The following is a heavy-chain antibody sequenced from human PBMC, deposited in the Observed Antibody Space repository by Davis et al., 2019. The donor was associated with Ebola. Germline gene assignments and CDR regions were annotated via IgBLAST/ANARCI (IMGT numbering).Heavy chain of an antibody. CDR2: ISYDGSNK. CDR1: GFTFSSYG. V-gene: IGHV3-30*18. D-gene: IGHD1-7*01. J-gene: IGHJ6*02. Sequence: GESLKISCAASGFTFSSYGMHWVRQAPGKGLEWVAVISYDGSNKYYADSVKGRFTISRDNSKNTLYLQMNSLRAEDTAVYYCAKDYRELELGGYGMDVWGQGTTVTVSS. CDR3: AKDYRELELGGYGMDV.